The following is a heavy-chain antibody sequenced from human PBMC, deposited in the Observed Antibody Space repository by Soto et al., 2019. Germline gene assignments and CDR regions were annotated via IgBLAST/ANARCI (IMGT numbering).Heavy chain of an antibody. Sequence: QVQLVQSGAEVRKPGSSVKVSCKASGGTFSRHAISWVRQAPGQGLEWMGGIIPVFGTANHAQKFQGRVTIIADESTSTVYMELSSLRSEDTAIYYCARGWGYDSTDYYYAYWGQGTLVIGSS. V-gene: IGHV1-69*01. D-gene: IGHD3-22*01. CDR2: IIPVFGTA. CDR1: GGTFSRHA. J-gene: IGHJ4*02. CDR3: ARGWGYDSTDYYYAY.